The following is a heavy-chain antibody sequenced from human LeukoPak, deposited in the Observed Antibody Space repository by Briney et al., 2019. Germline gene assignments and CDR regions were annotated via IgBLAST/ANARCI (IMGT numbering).Heavy chain of an antibody. D-gene: IGHD2-15*01. V-gene: IGHV1-8*01. J-gene: IGHJ6*03. CDR2: MNPNSGNT. Sequence: GASVKVSCKASVYTFTSYDINWVRQATGQGLEWMGLMNPNSGNTGYAQKFQGRVTMTRNTSLSTAYMVLSRPRSEGPAVHYFAWLLLVHYYYDMDFWGKGTTVTVSS. CDR3: AWLLLVHYYYDMDF. CDR1: VYTFTSYD.